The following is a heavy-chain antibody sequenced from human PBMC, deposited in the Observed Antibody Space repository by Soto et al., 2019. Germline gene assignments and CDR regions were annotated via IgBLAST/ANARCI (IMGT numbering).Heavy chain of an antibody. CDR1: GFTFSNYW. Sequence: EVQLVESGGGLVQPGGSLRLSCVASGFTFSNYWMHWVRQGPGKGLLWVSRINTDGSDTTYADSVKGRCTISRDSAKNTLYLQMNSLIAEDPAVYYCARWYSGTYRIDYWGQGILVTVSS. D-gene: IGHD1-26*01. J-gene: IGHJ4*02. CDR3: ARWYSGTYRIDY. V-gene: IGHV3-74*03. CDR2: INTDGSDT.